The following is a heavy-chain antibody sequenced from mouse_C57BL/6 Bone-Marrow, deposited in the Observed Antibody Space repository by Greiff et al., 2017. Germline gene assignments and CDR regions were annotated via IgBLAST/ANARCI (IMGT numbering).Heavy chain of an antibody. CDR1: GFTFSSYG. D-gene: IGHD4-1*01. V-gene: IGHV5-6*01. J-gene: IGHJ4*01. Sequence: EVKLVESGGDLVKPGGSLKLSCAASGFTFSSYGMSWVRQTPDKRLEWVATISSGGSYTYYPDSVKGRFTISRDKAKNTLYLQMSSLKSEDTAMYYCARHWDGYAMDYWGQGTSVTVSS. CDR3: ARHWDGYAMDY. CDR2: ISSGGSYT.